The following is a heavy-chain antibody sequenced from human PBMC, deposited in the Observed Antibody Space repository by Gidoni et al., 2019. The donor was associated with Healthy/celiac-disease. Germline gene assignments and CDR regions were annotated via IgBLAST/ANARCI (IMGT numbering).Heavy chain of an antibody. J-gene: IGHJ5*02. CDR2: IYYSGST. Sequence: QVQLQESGPGLVKPSETLSLPCTVSGGSISSYYWSWIRQPPGKGLEWIGYIYYSGSTNYNPSLKSRVTISVDTSKNQFSLKLSSVTAADTAVYYCARDRGREWLRFYNWFDPWGQGTLVTVSS. V-gene: IGHV4-59*01. CDR3: ARDRGREWLRFYNWFDP. D-gene: IGHD5-12*01. CDR1: GGSISSYY.